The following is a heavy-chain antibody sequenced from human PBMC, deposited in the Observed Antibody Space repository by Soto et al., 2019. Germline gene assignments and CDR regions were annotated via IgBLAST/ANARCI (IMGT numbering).Heavy chain of an antibody. V-gene: IGHV1-3*01. CDR1: GYTFTDYV. CDR2: INGGNGKT. D-gene: IGHD6-19*01. Sequence: QVQLVQSGAEVKQPGASVKVSCKASGYTFTDYVMHWVRQAPGQGLEWMGWINGGNGKTKYSQKFQGRLTISRDTSANTGYMELSSLRSEDTAGYYCAREFPSLSSTWREYFQHWGQGPLVIVSS. J-gene: IGHJ1*01. CDR3: AREFPSLSSTWREYFQH.